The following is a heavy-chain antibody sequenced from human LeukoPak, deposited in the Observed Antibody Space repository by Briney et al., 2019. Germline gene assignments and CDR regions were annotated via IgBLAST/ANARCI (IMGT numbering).Heavy chain of an antibody. V-gene: IGHV4-61*02. Sequence: SETLSLTCTVSGGSISSGSYYWSWIRQPAGKGLEWIGRIYTSGSTNYNPSLKSRVTISVDTSKNQFSLKLSSVTAADTAVYYCARGDYDFWSGPTYYYYMDVWGKGTTVTVSS. CDR3: ARGDYDFWSGPTYYYYMDV. D-gene: IGHD3-3*01. CDR1: GGSISSGSYY. CDR2: IYTSGST. J-gene: IGHJ6*03.